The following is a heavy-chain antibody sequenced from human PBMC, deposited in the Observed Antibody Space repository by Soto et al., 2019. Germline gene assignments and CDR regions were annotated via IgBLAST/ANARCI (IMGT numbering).Heavy chain of an antibody. CDR1: GGTFSSYA. CDR3: AMTTAMAPARFDY. CDR2: IIPIFGTA. J-gene: IGHJ4*02. Sequence: RASVKVSCKASGGTFSSYAISWVRQAPGQGLEWMGGIIPIFGTANYAQKFQGRVTITADESTSTAYMELSSLRSEDTAVYYCAMTTAMAPARFDYWGQGTLVTVSS. D-gene: IGHD5-18*01. V-gene: IGHV1-69*13.